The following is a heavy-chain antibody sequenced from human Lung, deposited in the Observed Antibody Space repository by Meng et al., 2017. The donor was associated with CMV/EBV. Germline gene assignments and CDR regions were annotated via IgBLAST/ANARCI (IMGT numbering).Heavy chain of an antibody. V-gene: IGHV3-74*01. J-gene: IGHJ4*02. CDR1: GFTFSSYW. CDR2: INSDGSST. D-gene: IGHD2-21*01. Sequence: GGSLRLSCAASGFTFSSYWMHWVRQAPGKGLVWVSRINSDGSSTSYADSVKGRFTISRDNAKNTPYLQMNSLRAEDTAVYYCARVPSYCGGDCYDAGKQPLDYWGQGTLVTVSS. CDR3: ARVPSYCGGDCYDAGKQPLDY.